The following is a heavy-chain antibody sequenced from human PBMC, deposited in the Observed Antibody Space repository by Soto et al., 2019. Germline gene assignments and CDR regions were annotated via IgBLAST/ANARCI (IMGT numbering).Heavy chain of an antibody. CDR2: IHTGGETT. CDR3: VKGRAKHCSGRTCGLWMDL. CDR1: GFTFKSHA. Sequence: GGSLRLSCSASGFTFKSHAMHWVRQAPGKGLQYVSSIHTGGETTFYADAVKGRFIVSRDNSNNTLDLQMTSLKYEDSGVYYCVKGRAKHCSGRTCGLWMDLWGQGTTLTVSS. V-gene: IGHV3-64D*06. D-gene: IGHD6-19*01. J-gene: IGHJ6*02.